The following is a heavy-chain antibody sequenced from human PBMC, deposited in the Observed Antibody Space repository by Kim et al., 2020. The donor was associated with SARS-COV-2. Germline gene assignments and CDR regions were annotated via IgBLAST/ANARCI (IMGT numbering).Heavy chain of an antibody. CDR1: GYSISSGYY. V-gene: IGHV4-38-2*02. CDR2: IYHSGST. Sequence: SETLSLTCTVSGYSISSGYYWGWIRQPPGKGLEWIGSIYHSGSTYYNPSLKSRVTISVDTSKNQFSLKLSSVTAADTAVYYCARGVPGWLLLRGGSVYAFDIWGQGTMVTVSS. J-gene: IGHJ3*02. D-gene: IGHD3-22*01. CDR3: ARGVPGWLLLRGGSVYAFDI.